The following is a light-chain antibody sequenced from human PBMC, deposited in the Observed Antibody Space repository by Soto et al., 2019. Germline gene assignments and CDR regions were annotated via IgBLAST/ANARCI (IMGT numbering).Light chain of an antibody. Sequence: EIVMTQSPLTLPVTPGEPASISCRSSQSLLYNNTYNYLDWYVQKPGQSPQLLIYFGSNRAPGVPDRFSGNGSGTDFTLKINRVEAEDVGTYYCMQALQSLTFGQGTRLEIK. V-gene: IGKV2-28*01. J-gene: IGKJ5*01. CDR2: FGS. CDR3: MQALQSLT. CDR1: QSLLYNNTYNY.